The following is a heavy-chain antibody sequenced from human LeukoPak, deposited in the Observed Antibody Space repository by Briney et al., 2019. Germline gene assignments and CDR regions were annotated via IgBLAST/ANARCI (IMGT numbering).Heavy chain of an antibody. Sequence: EPSETLSLTCTVSGRSISSGGYYWGWIRQHPGKGLEWIGYIYYSGSTYYNPSLKSRVTISVDTSKNQFSLKLSSVTAADTAVYYCARGRCSSTSCYNYYYGMDVWGQGTTVTVSS. V-gene: IGHV4-31*03. J-gene: IGHJ6*02. CDR3: ARGRCSSTSCYNYYYGMDV. D-gene: IGHD2-2*02. CDR2: IYYSGST. CDR1: GRSISSGGYY.